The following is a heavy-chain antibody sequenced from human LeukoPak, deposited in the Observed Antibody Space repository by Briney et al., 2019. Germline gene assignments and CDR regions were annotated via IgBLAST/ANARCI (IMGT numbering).Heavy chain of an antibody. CDR2: ISYDGSNK. Sequence: GGSLRLSCAASGFTFSSYGMHWVRQAPGKGLEWVAVISYDGSNKYYADSVKGRFTISRDNSKNTLYLKMNSLRAEDTAVYYCAKERPLRYFAPDDYWGQGTLVTVST. V-gene: IGHV3-30*18. CDR3: AKERPLRYFAPDDY. CDR1: GFTFSSYG. J-gene: IGHJ4*02. D-gene: IGHD3-9*01.